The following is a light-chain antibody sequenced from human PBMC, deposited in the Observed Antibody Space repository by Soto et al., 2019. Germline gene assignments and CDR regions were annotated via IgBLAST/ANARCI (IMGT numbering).Light chain of an antibody. Sequence: EIVMTQPPVTLSVSPGERAALSLRASQSGGSNFAWYQQRPGQAPRVLIYGTSTRATGVPARFSGIGSGTDFALTISSLQSADFAVYYWQQYNNWPYTFGQGTRLVIK. CDR2: GTS. CDR1: QSGGSN. CDR3: QQYNNWPYT. J-gene: IGKJ2*01. V-gene: IGKV3-15*01.